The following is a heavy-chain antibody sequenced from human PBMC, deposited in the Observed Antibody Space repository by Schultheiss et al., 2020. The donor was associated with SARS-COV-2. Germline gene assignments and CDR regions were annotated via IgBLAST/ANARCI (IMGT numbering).Heavy chain of an antibody. CDR3: ARGPPDFWSGYYLDY. D-gene: IGHD3-3*01. Sequence: SQTLSLTCTVSGGSISSYYWSWIRQPPGKGLEWIGYIYYSGSTNYNPSLKSRVTISVDTSKNQFSLKLSSVTAADTAVYYCARGPPDFWSGYYLDYWGQGTLVTVSS. CDR2: IYYSGST. CDR1: GGSISSYY. J-gene: IGHJ4*02. V-gene: IGHV4-59*01.